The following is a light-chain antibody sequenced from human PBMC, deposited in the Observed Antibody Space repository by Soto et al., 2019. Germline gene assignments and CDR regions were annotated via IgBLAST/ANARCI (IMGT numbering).Light chain of an antibody. CDR1: QSVSNNY. CDR3: QQYGKLPIT. J-gene: IGKJ5*01. V-gene: IGKV3-20*01. Sequence: EIVLTQSPGTLSLSPGERATLSCRASQSVSNNYLAWYQQKPGQAPRLLIYGASNRATGIPDRFSGSGSGTDFTLTISRLEPEDFAVYYCQQYGKLPITFGQGTDWRI. CDR2: GAS.